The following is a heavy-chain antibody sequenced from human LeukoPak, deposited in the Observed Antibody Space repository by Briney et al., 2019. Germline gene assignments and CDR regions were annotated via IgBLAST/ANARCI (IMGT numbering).Heavy chain of an antibody. V-gene: IGHV3-23*01. CDR2: ISDTDSST. D-gene: IGHD2-21*01. CDR1: GFTFSSYA. Sequence: ERSLRLSCAASGFTFSSYAMVWVRQAPGKWLEWVSTISDTDSSTYYADSVKGRFTVSRDNYRNTLYLQMNSLRVEDTAIYYCAKDVIKNSRASDFWGQGTLVTVSS. CDR3: AKDVIKNSRASDF. J-gene: IGHJ4*02.